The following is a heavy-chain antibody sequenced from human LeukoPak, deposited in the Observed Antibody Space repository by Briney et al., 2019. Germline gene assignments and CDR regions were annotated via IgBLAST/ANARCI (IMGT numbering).Heavy chain of an antibody. CDR1: GYTFTYYY. D-gene: IGHD6-13*01. J-gene: IGHJ6*02. CDR3: ARAAKPSSSWYYYGMDV. Sequence: GASVKVSCKASGYTFTYYYMHWVRQAPGQGLEWMGWINPNSGGTNYAQKFQGRVTMTRDTSISTAYMELSRLRSDDTAVYYCARAAKPSSSWYYYGMDVWGQGTTVTVSS. V-gene: IGHV1-2*02. CDR2: INPNSGGT.